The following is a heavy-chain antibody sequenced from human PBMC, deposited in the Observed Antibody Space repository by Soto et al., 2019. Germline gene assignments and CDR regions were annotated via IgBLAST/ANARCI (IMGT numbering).Heavy chain of an antibody. V-gene: IGHV4-4*02. CDR1: EDSFGRSPG. CDR3: ARVRYDRSGFDH. J-gene: IGHJ4*02. D-gene: IGHD3-22*01. Sequence: VNLQESGPGRVGPSGPLSSTWVVSEDSFGRSPGWGWARQPPGKGLEWIGEISHSGITNYNPSLKSRVTISGDKSKNQLSLKLTSVTAADTAVYYCARVRYDRSGFDHWGQGTLVSVSS. CDR2: ISHSGIT.